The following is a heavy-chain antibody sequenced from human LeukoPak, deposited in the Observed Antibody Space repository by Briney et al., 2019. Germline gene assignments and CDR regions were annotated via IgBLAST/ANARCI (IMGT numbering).Heavy chain of an antibody. CDR2: ISYDGSNE. J-gene: IGHJ3*02. V-gene: IGHV3-30*04. CDR1: GFTFSSYV. D-gene: IGHD3-10*01. Sequence: GGSLRLSCAASGFTFSSYVMHWVRQAPGKGLEWVAIISYDGSNEYYADSVKGRFTISRDNSKNTLYLQMNSLRAADTAVYYCARSPGPLVPAAFDIWGQGTMVTVSS. CDR3: ARSPGPLVPAAFDI.